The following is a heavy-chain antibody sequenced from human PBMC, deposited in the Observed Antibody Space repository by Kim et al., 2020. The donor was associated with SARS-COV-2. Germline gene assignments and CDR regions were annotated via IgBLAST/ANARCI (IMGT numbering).Heavy chain of an antibody. J-gene: IGHJ6*02. V-gene: IGHV6-1*01. Sequence: DYAVSVKSRITINPDTSKNQFSLQLNSVTPEDTAVYYCARDPPIVYGMDVWGQGTTVTVSS. CDR3: ARDPPIVYGMDV. D-gene: IGHD3-16*02.